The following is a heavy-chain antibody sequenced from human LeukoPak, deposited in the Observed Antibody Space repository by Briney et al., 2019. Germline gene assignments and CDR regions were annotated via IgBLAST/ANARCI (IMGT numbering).Heavy chain of an antibody. Sequence: GSLRLSCAASGFTFSSYAMQWVRQAPGKGLEWVAVISYDGSNKYYADSVKGRFTISRDNSKNTLYLQMNSLRAEDTAVYYCARDRYTAMVPTVFDYWGQGTLVTVSS. D-gene: IGHD5-18*01. J-gene: IGHJ4*02. CDR1: GFTFSSYA. V-gene: IGHV3-30-3*01. CDR2: ISYDGSNK. CDR3: ARDRYTAMVPTVFDY.